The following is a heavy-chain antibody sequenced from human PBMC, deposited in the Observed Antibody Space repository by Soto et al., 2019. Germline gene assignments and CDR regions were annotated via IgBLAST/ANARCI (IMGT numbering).Heavy chain of an antibody. Sequence: GASVKVSCKASGYTFTGYYMHWVRQAPGQGLEWMGWINPNSGGTNYAQKFQGWVTMTRDTSISTAYMELSRLTSDDTAVYYCAWSERYSSSWYVFPWFDPWGQGTLVTVSS. J-gene: IGHJ5*02. CDR1: GYTFTGYY. D-gene: IGHD6-13*01. V-gene: IGHV1-2*04. CDR3: AWSERYSSSWYVFPWFDP. CDR2: INPNSGGT.